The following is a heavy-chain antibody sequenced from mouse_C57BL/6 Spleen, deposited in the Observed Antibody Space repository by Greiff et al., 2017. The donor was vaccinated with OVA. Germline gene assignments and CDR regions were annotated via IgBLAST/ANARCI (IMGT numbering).Heavy chain of an antibody. V-gene: IGHV1-69*01. CDR2: IDPSDSYT. CDR3: ALYYDYDRFAY. Sequence: QVQLKQPGAELVMPGASVKLSCKASGYTFTSYWMHWVKQRPGQGLEWIGEIDPSDSYTNYNQKFKGKSTLTVDKSSSTAYMQLSSLTSEDSAVYYCALYYDYDRFAYWGQGTLVTVSA. J-gene: IGHJ3*01. D-gene: IGHD2-4*01. CDR1: GYTFTSYW.